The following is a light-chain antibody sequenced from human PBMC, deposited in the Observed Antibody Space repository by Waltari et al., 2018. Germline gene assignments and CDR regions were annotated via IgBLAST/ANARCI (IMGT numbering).Light chain of an antibody. CDR3: QCYDTSGNGFWV. CDR1: RSNIGAHYD. J-gene: IGLJ3*02. V-gene: IGLV1-40*01. Sequence: QSVLTQPPSVSGAPGQRVTISCTGRRSNIGAHYDVHWYQPLPGTAPKLLFFGNTHRPSGFPDRFSGSKSGTSATLAITGLQAEDEADYYCQCYDTSGNGFWVFGGGTKLTVL. CDR2: GNT.